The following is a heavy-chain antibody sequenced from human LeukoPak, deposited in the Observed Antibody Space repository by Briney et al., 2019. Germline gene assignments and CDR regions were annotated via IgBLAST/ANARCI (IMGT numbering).Heavy chain of an antibody. CDR1: GYTFTGYY. J-gene: IGHJ4*02. V-gene: IGHV1-2*02. CDR3: ARVPAFGGRYVDFDY. D-gene: IGHD6-19*01. Sequence: ASVKVSCKASGYTFTGYYMHWVRQAPGQGLEWMGWINPNSGGTNYAQKFQGRVTMTRDTSISTAYMELSRLRSDDTAVYYCARVPAFGGRYVDFDYWGQGTLVTVSS. CDR2: INPNSGGT.